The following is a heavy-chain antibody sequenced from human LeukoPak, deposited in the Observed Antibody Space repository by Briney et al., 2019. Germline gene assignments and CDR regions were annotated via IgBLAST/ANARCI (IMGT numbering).Heavy chain of an antibody. Sequence: GGSLRLSCAAPGFTFSSYAMSWVRQAPGKGLEWVSAISGSGGSTYYADSVKGRFTISRDNSKNTLYLQMNSLRAEDTAVYYCAKCGYSYGFCGYWGQGTLVTVSS. J-gene: IGHJ4*02. CDR1: GFTFSSYA. CDR2: ISGSGGST. CDR3: AKCGYSYGFCGY. D-gene: IGHD5-18*01. V-gene: IGHV3-23*01.